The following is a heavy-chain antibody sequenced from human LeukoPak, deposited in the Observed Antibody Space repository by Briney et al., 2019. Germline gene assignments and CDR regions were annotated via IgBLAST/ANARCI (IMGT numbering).Heavy chain of an antibody. D-gene: IGHD3-22*01. Sequence: SETLSLTCTVSGYSISSGYYWGWIRQPPGKGLEWIGSIYHSGRTYYNPSLKSRVTISVDTTKNQFSLKLSSVTAADTAVYYCAAHSSGYNSLDYWGQGTLVTVSS. CDR2: IYHSGRT. J-gene: IGHJ4*02. V-gene: IGHV4-38-2*02. CDR3: AAHSSGYNSLDY. CDR1: GYSISSGYY.